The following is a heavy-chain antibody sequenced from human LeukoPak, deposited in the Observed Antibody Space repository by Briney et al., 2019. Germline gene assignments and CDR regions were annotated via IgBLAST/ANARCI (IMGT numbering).Heavy chain of an antibody. Sequence: PGGSLRLSCAASGFTFSSYAMSWVRQAPGKGLEWVSAISGSGGNTYYANSVKGRFTISRDNSKNTLYLQMNSLRAEDTAVYYCVREYSYGYYFDYWGQGTLVTVSS. V-gene: IGHV3-23*01. CDR2: ISGSGGNT. D-gene: IGHD5-18*01. CDR1: GFTFSSYA. J-gene: IGHJ4*02. CDR3: VREYSYGYYFDY.